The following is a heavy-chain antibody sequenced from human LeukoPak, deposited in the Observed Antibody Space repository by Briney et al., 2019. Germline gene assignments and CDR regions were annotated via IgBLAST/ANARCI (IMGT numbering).Heavy chain of an antibody. V-gene: IGHV3-11*04. J-gene: IGHJ4*02. Sequence: GESLRLSCVVSGFSFSNSYMTWIRQTPGKGLESLAYISGSGSDIYYADSVKGRFTISRDNAKNTLYLQMNSPRVEDTAVYYCVRQSTVDYWGQGTLVTVSS. D-gene: IGHD1-1*01. CDR2: ISGSGSDI. CDR3: VRQSTVDY. CDR1: GFSFSNSY.